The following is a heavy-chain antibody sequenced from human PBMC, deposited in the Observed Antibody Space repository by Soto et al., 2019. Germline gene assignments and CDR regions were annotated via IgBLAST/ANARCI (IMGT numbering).Heavy chain of an antibody. CDR2: ISSSSRYI. V-gene: IGHV3-21*01. Sequence: EVQLVESGGGLVKPGGSLRLSCAASGFTFSSYSMNWVRQAPGKGLEWVSSISSSSRYIYYADSVKGRFTISRDNAKNSMYLQMNRLRAEDTAVYYCDKMQHGYDAFDIWGKGTLDTVSS. CDR1: GFTFSSYS. D-gene: IGHD6-13*01. J-gene: IGHJ3*02. CDR3: DKMQHGYDAFDI.